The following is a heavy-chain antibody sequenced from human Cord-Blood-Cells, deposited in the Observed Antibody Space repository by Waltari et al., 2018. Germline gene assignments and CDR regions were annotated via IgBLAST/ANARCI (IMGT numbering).Heavy chain of an antibody. CDR3: AKNVPPYSSSYYYYGMDV. J-gene: IGHJ6*02. CDR1: GFTFSSYG. V-gene: IGHV3-30*18. CDR2: ISYDGSNK. D-gene: IGHD6-6*01. Sequence: QVQLVESGGGVVQPGRPLRLSCAASGFTFSSYGMHWVRQAPGKGLEWVAVISYDGSNKYYADSVKGRFTISRDNSKNTLYLQMNSLRAEDTAVYYCAKNVPPYSSSYYYYGMDVWGQGTTVTVSS.